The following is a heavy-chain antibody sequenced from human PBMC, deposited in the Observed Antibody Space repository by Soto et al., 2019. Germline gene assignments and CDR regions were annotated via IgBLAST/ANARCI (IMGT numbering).Heavy chain of an antibody. J-gene: IGHJ4*02. D-gene: IGHD3-22*01. Sequence: EVQLLESGGGLVQPGGSLRLSCAASGFTFSSYAMSWVRQAPGKGLEWVSAISGSGGSTYYADSVKGLFTISRDNSKNTLYLQMNSLRAEDTAVYYCAKDSAPINYYDSSGYYYGFDYWGQGTLVTVSS. CDR1: GFTFSSYA. V-gene: IGHV3-23*01. CDR3: AKDSAPINYYDSSGYYYGFDY. CDR2: ISGSGGST.